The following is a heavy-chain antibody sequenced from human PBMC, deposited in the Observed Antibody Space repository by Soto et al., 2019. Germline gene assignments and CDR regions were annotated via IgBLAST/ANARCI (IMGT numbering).Heavy chain of an antibody. CDR1: GGSISSSIYY. Sequence: PSETLSLTCTVSGGSISSSIYYWGWIRQPPGKGLEWIGSIYYSGSTYYNPSLKSRVTISVDTSKNQFSLKLSSVTAADTAVYYCARVPVTMIVVDYWGQGTLVTVSS. J-gene: IGHJ4*02. CDR2: IYYSGST. CDR3: ARVPVTMIVVDY. V-gene: IGHV4-39*01. D-gene: IGHD3-22*01.